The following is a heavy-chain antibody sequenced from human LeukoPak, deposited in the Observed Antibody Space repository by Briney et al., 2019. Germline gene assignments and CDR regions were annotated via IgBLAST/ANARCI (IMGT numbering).Heavy chain of an antibody. CDR1: GFTFDDYG. D-gene: IGHD6-13*01. CDR2: ISSDGGST. J-gene: IGHJ4*02. V-gene: IGHV3-64*02. Sequence: PGRSLRLSCAASGFTFDDYGMSWVRQAPGKGLEYVSGISSDGGSTSYADSVKGRFTVSRDNSKNTLYLETGSLRDEDMAVYYCARSVAAAGNRPLDYWGQGTLVTVSS. CDR3: ARSVAAAGNRPLDY.